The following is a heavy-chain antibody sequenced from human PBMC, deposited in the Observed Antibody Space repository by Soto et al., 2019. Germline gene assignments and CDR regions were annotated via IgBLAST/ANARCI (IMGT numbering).Heavy chain of an antibody. V-gene: IGHV4-31*03. J-gene: IGHJ4*02. D-gene: IGHD3-10*01. CDR3: ARERGSGIFDY. Sequence: QVQLQESGPGLVKPSQTLSLTCTVSGGSISSGGYYWSWIRQHPGKGLEWIGYIYYSGSTYYNPSLKRXXTXSXXTSKNQFSLKLSSVTAADTAVYYCARERGSGIFDYWGQGTLVTVSS. CDR1: GGSISSGGYY. CDR2: IYYSGST.